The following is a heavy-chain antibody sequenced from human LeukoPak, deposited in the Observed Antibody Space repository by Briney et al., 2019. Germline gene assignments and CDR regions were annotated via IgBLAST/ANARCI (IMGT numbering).Heavy chain of an antibody. V-gene: IGHV3-33*06. CDR3: AKDLNYYYMGV. Sequence: GRSLRLSCAASGFTFSSYGMHWVRQAPGKGPEWVAVIWYDGSNKYYADSVKGRFTISRDNSKNTLYLQMNSLRAEDTAVYYCAKDLNYYYMGVWGKGTTVTVSS. CDR2: IWYDGSNK. J-gene: IGHJ6*03. CDR1: GFTFSSYG.